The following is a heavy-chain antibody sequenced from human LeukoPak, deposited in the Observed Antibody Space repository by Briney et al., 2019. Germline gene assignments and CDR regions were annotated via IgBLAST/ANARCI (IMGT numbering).Heavy chain of an antibody. Sequence: ASVKVSCKASGGTFSSYAISWVRQAPGQGLEWMGRIIPILVISNYAQKFQGRVTITADKSTSTAYMELSSLRSDDTAVYYCARDPRSIAAPFDPWGQGTLVTVSS. J-gene: IGHJ5*02. V-gene: IGHV1-69*04. CDR3: ARDPRSIAAPFDP. CDR1: GGTFSSYA. D-gene: IGHD6-6*01. CDR2: IIPILVIS.